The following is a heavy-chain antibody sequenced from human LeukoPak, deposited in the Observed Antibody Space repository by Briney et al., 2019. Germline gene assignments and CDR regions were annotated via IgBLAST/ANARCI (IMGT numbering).Heavy chain of an antibody. V-gene: IGHV3-48*04. J-gene: IGHJ4*02. CDR3: ATTDYYDSSGYYPFDY. CDR1: GFTFSSYS. Sequence: PGGSLRLSCAASGFTFSSYSMNWVRQATGKGLEGGSYISSSSSTIYYADSVKGRFTISRDNAKNSLYLQMNSLRAEDTAVYYCATTDYYDSSGYYPFDYWGQGTLVTVSS. CDR2: ISSSSSTI. D-gene: IGHD3-22*01.